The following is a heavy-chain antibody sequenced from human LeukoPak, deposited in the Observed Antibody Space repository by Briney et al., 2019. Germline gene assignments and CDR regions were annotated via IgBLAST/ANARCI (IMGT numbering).Heavy chain of an antibody. J-gene: IGHJ1*01. D-gene: IGHD1-1*01. Sequence: GGSLRLSCAASGFTFSSYAMSWVRQAPGKGLEWVSGVSTSGSDTYYADPVKGRFTISRDNSKSTLFLQMNSLRAEDTAVYYCARDLWATVREYFQHWGQGTLVTVSS. CDR3: ARDLWATVREYFQH. V-gene: IGHV3-23*01. CDR2: VSTSGSDT. CDR1: GFTFSSYA.